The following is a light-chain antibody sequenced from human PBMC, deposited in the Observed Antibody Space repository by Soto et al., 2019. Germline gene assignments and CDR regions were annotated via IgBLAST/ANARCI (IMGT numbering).Light chain of an antibody. Sequence: DIQMTQSPSTLSASVGDRVTITCRASQSISSWLAWYQQKPGKAPKLLIYKASSLESGVPSRFSGSGSGTEFTLPISSLQPDDFATYYCQQYTSYSPVTFGGGTKVEI. CDR2: KAS. CDR1: QSISSW. V-gene: IGKV1-5*03. CDR3: QQYTSYSPVT. J-gene: IGKJ4*01.